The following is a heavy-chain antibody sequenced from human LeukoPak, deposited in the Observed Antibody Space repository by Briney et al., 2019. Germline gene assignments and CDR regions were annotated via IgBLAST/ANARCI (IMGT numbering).Heavy chain of an antibody. J-gene: IGHJ4*02. Sequence: GGSLRLSCAASGFTVSSKYMSWVRQAPGKGLERVSIIYSGGSTYYADSVKGRFTISRDNSKNTLYLQMNSLRAEDTAVYYCAREVEYEWLETRDYWGQGTLVTVSS. V-gene: IGHV3-66*01. CDR2: IYSGGST. CDR1: GFTVSSKY. CDR3: AREVEYEWLETRDY. D-gene: IGHD3-9*01.